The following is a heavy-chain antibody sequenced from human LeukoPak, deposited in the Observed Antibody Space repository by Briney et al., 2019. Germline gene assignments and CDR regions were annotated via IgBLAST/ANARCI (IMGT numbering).Heavy chain of an antibody. V-gene: IGHV1-2*02. Sequence: ASVKVSCKASGYTFTGYYMHWVRQAPGQGLEWMGWINPNSGGTNYAQKFQGRVTMTRDTSISTAYMELSRLRSDDTAVYYCARDAAMIVVVSNWFDPWGQGTLVTVSS. CDR3: ARDAAMIVVVSNWFDP. CDR1: GYTFTGYY. CDR2: INPNSGGT. J-gene: IGHJ5*02. D-gene: IGHD3-22*01.